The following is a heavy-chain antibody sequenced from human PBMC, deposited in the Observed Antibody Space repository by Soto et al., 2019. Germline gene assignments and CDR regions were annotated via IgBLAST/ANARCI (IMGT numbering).Heavy chain of an antibody. CDR2: IYSNGDT. Sequence: EVQLVESGGGLVQPGGSLRLSCAASGITVSNNYMSWVRQAPGKGLECVSLIYSNGDTRYADSVKGRFTISRDNSKKTVYLQMHSLRAEDTAVYYCARDPPGIAAAGGGWGQGTTVTVSS. J-gene: IGHJ6*02. V-gene: IGHV3-66*01. CDR1: GITVSNNY. CDR3: ARDPPGIAAAGGG. D-gene: IGHD6-13*01.